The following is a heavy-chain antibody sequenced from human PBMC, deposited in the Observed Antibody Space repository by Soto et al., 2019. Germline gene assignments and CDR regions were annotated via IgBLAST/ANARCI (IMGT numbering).Heavy chain of an antibody. CDR1: GFTFSNYW. J-gene: IGHJ4*01. CDR2: IKEDGGER. D-gene: IGHD3-10*01. CDR3: ARAGSENDN. V-gene: IGHV3-7*05. Sequence: EVQLVESGGGLVQPGGSLRLSCAASGFTFSNYWMTWVRQAPGKGLEWVANIKEDGGERNYVDSLKGRFTISRDNAKNSLYLQMNSLRAEDTAVHYCARAGSENDNWGQGTLVTVSS.